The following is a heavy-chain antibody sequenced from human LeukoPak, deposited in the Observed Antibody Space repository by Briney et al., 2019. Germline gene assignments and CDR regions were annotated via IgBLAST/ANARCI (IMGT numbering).Heavy chain of an antibody. J-gene: IGHJ4*02. V-gene: IGHV1-69*05. CDR3: ARDGRGYSYGEFDFDY. Sequence: SVKVSCKASGGTFSNYAISWVRQAPGQGLEWMGGIIPMFGTVNYAQKFQGRVTITTDESTSTAYMELSSLRSEDTAVYYCARDGRGYSYGEFDFDYWGQGTLVTVSS. CDR2: IIPMFGTV. D-gene: IGHD5-18*01. CDR1: GGTFSNYA.